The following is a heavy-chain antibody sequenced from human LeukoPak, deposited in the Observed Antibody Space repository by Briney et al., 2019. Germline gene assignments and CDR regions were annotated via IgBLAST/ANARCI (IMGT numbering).Heavy chain of an antibody. Sequence: KPSETLSLTCTVSGGSISSGSYYWGWIRQSPGKGLEWIGSIYSSGSSYYNPSLKSRVTISADTSKNQFSLQLSSVTAADTAIYYCARRLFALGAFDIWGHGTMVTVCS. CDR3: ARRLFALGAFDI. V-gene: IGHV4-39*01. CDR1: GGSISSGSYY. CDR2: IYSSGSS. J-gene: IGHJ3*02.